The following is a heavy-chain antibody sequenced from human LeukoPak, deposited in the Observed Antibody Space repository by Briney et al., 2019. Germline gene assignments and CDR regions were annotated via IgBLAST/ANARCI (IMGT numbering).Heavy chain of an antibody. CDR2: IIPMFNTA. CDR1: GGTFSSYA. J-gene: IGHJ4*02. Sequence: SVKVSCKASGGTFSSYAVSWVRQAPGQGLEWMGGIIPMFNTANYAQKFQGRVTITTEESTSTVYMELSGLRSEDTAVYYCARDLLPAALYFDYWGQGTLVTVSS. D-gene: IGHD2-2*01. V-gene: IGHV1-69*05. CDR3: ARDLLPAALYFDY.